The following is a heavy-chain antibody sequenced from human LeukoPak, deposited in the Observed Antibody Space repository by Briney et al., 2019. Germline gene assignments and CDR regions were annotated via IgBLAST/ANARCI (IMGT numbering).Heavy chain of an antibody. D-gene: IGHD2-15*01. V-gene: IGHV4-39*01. J-gene: IGHJ3*01. CDR1: GASLARDMYH. CDR2: IYYDGST. Sequence: PSETLSLTCTVSGASLARDMYHWGWVRQSPGKGREWLGTIYYDGSTFYSPSFKSRVTISITASKKQLSLNLASVTAADTAVYYCARRGDAWQILYSFDVWGQGTAVIVSS. CDR3: ARRGDAWQILYSFDV.